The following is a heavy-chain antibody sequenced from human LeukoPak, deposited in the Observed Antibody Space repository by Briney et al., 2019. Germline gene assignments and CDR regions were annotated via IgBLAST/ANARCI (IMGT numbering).Heavy chain of an antibody. CDR2: IWYDGSNE. CDR1: GFTFSSYG. D-gene: IGHD3-9*01. Sequence: GRSLRLSCAASGFTFSSYGMHWVRQAPGKGLEWVAVIWYDGSNEYYPDSVKGRFTISRDNSKNTVYLQMNSLRVEDTAVYYCARALTGTRNGLDVWGQGTMVTVSS. CDR3: ARALTGTRNGLDV. V-gene: IGHV3-33*01. J-gene: IGHJ3*01.